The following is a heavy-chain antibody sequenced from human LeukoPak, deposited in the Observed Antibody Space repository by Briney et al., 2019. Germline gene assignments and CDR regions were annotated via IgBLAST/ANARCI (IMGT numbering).Heavy chain of an antibody. CDR2: IKHDGSEK. D-gene: IGHD3-3*01. J-gene: IGHJ4*02. CDR3: ARSWPKGNDCWSGVSYY. CDR1: GFTFSNYW. Sequence: GGSLRLSCAVSGFTFSNYWMSWVRQAPGKGLEWVSNIKHDGSEKYYVDSVKGRFTISRDNAKNSLYLQMNSLRAEDTAVYYCARSWPKGNDCWSGVSYYWGQGTLVTVSS. V-gene: IGHV3-7*01.